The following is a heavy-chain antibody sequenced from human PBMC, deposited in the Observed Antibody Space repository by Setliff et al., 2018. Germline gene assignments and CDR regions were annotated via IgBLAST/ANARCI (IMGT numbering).Heavy chain of an antibody. CDR1: GYTFTNYP. J-gene: IGHJ6*03. D-gene: IGHD3-3*01. Sequence: RASVKVSCKASGYTFTNYPIHWVRQAPGQRLEWMGWINRGSGDTKYSRKFQGRVTITRDTSASTAYMELSRLTYEDTAVYYCARDDDDFYSGYPYMDVWGKGTTVTVSS. V-gene: IGHV1-3*01. CDR3: ARDDDDFYSGYPYMDV. CDR2: INRGSGDT.